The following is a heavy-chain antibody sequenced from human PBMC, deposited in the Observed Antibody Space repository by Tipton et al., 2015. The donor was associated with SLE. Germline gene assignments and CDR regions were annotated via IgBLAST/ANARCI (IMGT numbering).Heavy chain of an antibody. D-gene: IGHD6-13*01. CDR1: GYPITNYA. V-gene: IGHV1-3*01. J-gene: IGHJ4*02. CDR3: ARDSSSWLYYFDY. Sequence: LVQSGAEVKKPGASVKVSCKASGYPITNYAMHWVRQAPGQGLEWMGWINGGTGNTKFSQKLQGRLTITRDTSASTAYMELTSLTSEDTAVYYCARDSSSWLYYFDYWGQGTLVTVSS. CDR2: INGGTGNT.